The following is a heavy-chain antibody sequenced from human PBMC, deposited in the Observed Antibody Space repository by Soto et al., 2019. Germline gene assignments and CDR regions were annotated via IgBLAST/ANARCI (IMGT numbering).Heavy chain of an antibody. Sequence: GGSLRLSCAASGFTFSSYAMGWVCQAPRKGLEWVSVVSGSGDNTYYADSVRGRFTISRDNSKNTLYLQMNSLRAEDTALYYCARDTTGSGSSDYWGQGTLVTVSS. CDR2: VSGSGDNT. J-gene: IGHJ4*02. V-gene: IGHV3-23*01. CDR1: GFTFSSYA. CDR3: ARDTTGSGSSDY. D-gene: IGHD3-10*01.